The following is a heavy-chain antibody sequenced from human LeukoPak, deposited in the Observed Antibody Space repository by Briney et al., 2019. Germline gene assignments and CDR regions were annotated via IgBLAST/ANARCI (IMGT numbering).Heavy chain of an antibody. V-gene: IGHV4-4*07. J-gene: IGHJ3*02. D-gene: IGHD6-13*01. CDR2: IYTSGST. CDR1: GGSISSYY. Sequence: SETLSLTCTVSGGSISSYYWSWIRQPAGKGLEWIGRIYTSGSTNYNPSLKSRVTISVDTSKNQFSLKLSSVTAADTAVYYCAREIGEQQLASSDAFDIWGQGTMVTVSS. CDR3: AREIGEQQLASSDAFDI.